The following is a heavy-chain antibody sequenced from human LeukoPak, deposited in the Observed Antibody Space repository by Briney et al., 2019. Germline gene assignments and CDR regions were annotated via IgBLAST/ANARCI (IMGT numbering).Heavy chain of an antibody. CDR3: AKDGMVRGVIRRYNWFDP. D-gene: IGHD3-10*01. V-gene: IGHV3-23*01. Sequence: GGSLRLSCAASGFTFSSYAMSWVRQAPGKGLEWVSAISSSGGSTYYADSVKGRFTISRDNSKNTLYLQMNSLRAEDTAVYYCAKDGMVRGVIRRYNWFDPWGQGTLVTVS. J-gene: IGHJ5*02. CDR2: ISSSGGST. CDR1: GFTFSSYA.